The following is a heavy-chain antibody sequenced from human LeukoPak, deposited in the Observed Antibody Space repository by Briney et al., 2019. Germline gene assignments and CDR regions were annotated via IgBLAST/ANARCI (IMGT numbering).Heavy chain of an antibody. CDR3: ARGRDFWSGHISDY. CDR2: ISAYNGNT. Sequence: GASVKVSCKASGYTFTSYGISWVRQAPGQGLEWMGWISAYNGNTNYAQKLQGRATMTTDTSTSTAYMELRSLGSDDTAVYYCARGRDFWSGHISDYWGQGTLVTVSS. CDR1: GYTFTSYG. V-gene: IGHV1-18*01. D-gene: IGHD3-3*01. J-gene: IGHJ4*02.